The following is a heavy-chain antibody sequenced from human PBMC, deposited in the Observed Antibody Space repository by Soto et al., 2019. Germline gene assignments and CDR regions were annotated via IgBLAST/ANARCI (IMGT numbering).Heavy chain of an antibody. V-gene: IGHV4-4*07. CDR2: IYHIGST. CDR1: GVSISNYY. D-gene: IGHD1-26*01. Sequence: QVQLQESGPGLVKPSETLSLTCAVSGVSISNYYWSWIRQPAGKGLEWIGRIYHIGSTNYNPSLKSRVTMSVDTPKNQFSLKLSSVTAADTAVYYCARDSQLTGRSYWYFELWGRGTLVTVSS. CDR3: ARDSQLTGRSYWYFEL. J-gene: IGHJ2*01.